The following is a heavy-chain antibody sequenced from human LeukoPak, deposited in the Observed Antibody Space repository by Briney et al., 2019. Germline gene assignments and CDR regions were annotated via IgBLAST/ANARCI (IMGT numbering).Heavy chain of an antibody. J-gene: IGHJ4*02. V-gene: IGHV4-34*01. CDR1: RGSFNGFY. D-gene: IGHD6-19*01. CDR3: ARGGGWYDFDY. Sequence: SETLSLTCAVYRGSFNGFYWSWIRQSPGKGLEWIGDINHSGSTNYNPSLKSRVTISVDTSKNQFSLKLSSVTAADTAVYYCARGGGWYDFDYWGQGTLVTVSS. CDR2: INHSGST.